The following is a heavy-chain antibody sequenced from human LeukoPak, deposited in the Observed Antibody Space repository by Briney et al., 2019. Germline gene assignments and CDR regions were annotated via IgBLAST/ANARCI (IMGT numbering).Heavy chain of an antibody. V-gene: IGHV3-7*01. CDR3: ARSPPDRASGLFDY. CDR2: IKEDGTRK. CDR1: GLTFISHW. D-gene: IGHD1-14*01. J-gene: IGHJ4*02. Sequence: GGSLRLSWAASGLTFISHWLTWVGQAPGKGLEWVANIKEDGTRKNYMDSVKGRFTISRDNAKNSLYLQMNSLRAEDTAVYYCARSPPDRASGLFDYWGQGTLVTVSS.